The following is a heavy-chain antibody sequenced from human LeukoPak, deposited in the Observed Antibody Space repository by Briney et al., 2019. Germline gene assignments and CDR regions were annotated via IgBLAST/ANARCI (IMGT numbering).Heavy chain of an antibody. D-gene: IGHD3-22*01. CDR2: IYTSGST. Sequence: PSETLSLTCTVSGGSISSYYRSWIRQPAGKGLEWIGRIYTSGSTNYNPSLKSRVTMSVDTSKNQFSLKLSSVTAADTAVYYCASSPRLTGITMIDHYFDYWGQGTLVTVSS. V-gene: IGHV4-4*07. J-gene: IGHJ4*02. CDR1: GGSISSYY. CDR3: ASSPRLTGITMIDHYFDY.